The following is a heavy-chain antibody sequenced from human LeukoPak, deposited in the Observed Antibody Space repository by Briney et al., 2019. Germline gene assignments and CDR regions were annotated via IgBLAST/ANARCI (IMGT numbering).Heavy chain of an antibody. CDR2: IYYSGST. J-gene: IGHJ4*02. Sequence: SETLSLTCTVSGGSISSSSDYWGWIRQPPGKGLEWIGSIYYSGSTYYNPSLKSRVAMSVDTSKNQFSLKLNSVTAADTAVYYCARQPPGAWQWTFDFWGQGTLVTVSS. CDR1: GGSISSSSDY. V-gene: IGHV4-39*01. CDR3: ARQPPGAWQWTFDF. D-gene: IGHD6-19*01.